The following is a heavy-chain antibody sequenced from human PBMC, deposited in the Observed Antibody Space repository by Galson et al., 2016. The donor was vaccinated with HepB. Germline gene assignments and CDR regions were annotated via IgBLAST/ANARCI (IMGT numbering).Heavy chain of an antibody. D-gene: IGHD1-26*01. CDR2: ISGYNGNT. V-gene: IGHV1-18*01. Sequence: SVKVSCKASGYTFTSYGISWVRQAPGQGLEWMGWISGYNGNTNYAQKLQGSVTMTTNTSTSPAYMEPRSPRSDDTAVYYCARWDGGAYYYYYGMDVWGQGTTVTVSS. J-gene: IGHJ6*02. CDR1: GYTFTSYG. CDR3: ARWDGGAYYYYYGMDV.